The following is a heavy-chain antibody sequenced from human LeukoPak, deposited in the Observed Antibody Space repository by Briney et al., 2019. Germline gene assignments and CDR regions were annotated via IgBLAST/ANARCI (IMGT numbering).Heavy chain of an antibody. CDR1: GFTFSDYY. J-gene: IGHJ6*02. Sequence: GGSLRLSCVVSGFTFSDYYMSWIRQAPGKGLEWVANIKQDGSEKYYVDSVRGRFTISRDNAKTSLWLQMNSLRAEDTAVYYCARQYYYGMDVWGQGTTVTVSS. V-gene: IGHV3-7*04. CDR3: ARQYYYGMDV. CDR2: IKQDGSEK.